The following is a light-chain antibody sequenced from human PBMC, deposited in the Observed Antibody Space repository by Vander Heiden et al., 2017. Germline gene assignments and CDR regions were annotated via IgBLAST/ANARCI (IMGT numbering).Light chain of an antibody. V-gene: IGLV3-27*01. CDR1: VLAKKY. CDR2: KDS. Sequence: YELTQPSSVSVSPGQTARTTCPGDVLAKKYARWFQQKPGQAPVLVIYKDSGRPSGIPERFSGSSSGTTVTLTISGAQVEDGADYYCYSAADNNLGVFGGGTKLTVL. CDR3: YSAADNNLGV. J-gene: IGLJ3*02.